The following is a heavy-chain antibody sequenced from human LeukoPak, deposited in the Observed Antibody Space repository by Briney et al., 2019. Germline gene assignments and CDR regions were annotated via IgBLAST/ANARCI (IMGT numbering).Heavy chain of an antibody. CDR3: ATSSDTASAY. CDR1: GGSISSYY. J-gene: IGHJ4*02. Sequence: SETLSLTCTVSGGSISSYYWNWIRQPAGKGLEWIGRIYTSGSTNYNPSLKSRVTISIDTSKNQFSLKLSSVTAADTAVYYCATSSDTASAYWGQGTLVTVFS. V-gene: IGHV4-4*07. D-gene: IGHD5-18*01. CDR2: IYTSGST.